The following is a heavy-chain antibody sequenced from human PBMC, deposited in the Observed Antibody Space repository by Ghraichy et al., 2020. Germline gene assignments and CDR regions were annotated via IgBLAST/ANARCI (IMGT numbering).Heavy chain of an antibody. V-gene: IGHV4-59*01. CDR3: ARSLGLYYYYGMDV. D-gene: IGHD3-22*01. CDR1: GGSIISYY. CDR2: IYYSGST. Sequence: SQTLSLTCTVSGGSIISYYWSWIRQPPGKGLEWIGYIYYSGSTNYNPSLKSRVTISVDTSKNQFSLKLSSVTAADTAVYYCARSLGLYYYYGMDVWGQGTTVTVSS. J-gene: IGHJ6*02.